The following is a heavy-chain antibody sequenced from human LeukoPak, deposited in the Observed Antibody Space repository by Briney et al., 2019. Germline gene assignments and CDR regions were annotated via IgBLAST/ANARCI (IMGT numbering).Heavy chain of an antibody. CDR3: ARTTYSSSYYYYYYMDV. V-gene: IGHV3-66*02. Sequence: GGSLTLSCAASGFSVSSNYMSWVRQAPGKGREWVSVIYSGGSTYYADSVKGRFAISRDNSKNTLYLQMNSLRAEDTAVYYCARTTYSSSYYYYYYMDVWGKGTPVTVSS. CDR1: GFSVSSNY. D-gene: IGHD6-6*01. J-gene: IGHJ6*03. CDR2: IYSGGST.